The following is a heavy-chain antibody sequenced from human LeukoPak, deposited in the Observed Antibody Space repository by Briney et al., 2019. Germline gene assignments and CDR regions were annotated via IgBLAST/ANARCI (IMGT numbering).Heavy chain of an antibody. V-gene: IGHV3-48*04. D-gene: IGHD1-1*01. CDR3: ARRTYRADY. CDR2: ISSSGSTI. Sequence: GGSLRLSCAASGITFSRHGMNWVRQAPGKGLEWVSYISSSGSTIYYADSVKGRFTISRDNAKNSLYLQMNSLRAEDTAVYYCARRTYRADYWGQGTLVTVSS. CDR1: GITFSRHG. J-gene: IGHJ4*02.